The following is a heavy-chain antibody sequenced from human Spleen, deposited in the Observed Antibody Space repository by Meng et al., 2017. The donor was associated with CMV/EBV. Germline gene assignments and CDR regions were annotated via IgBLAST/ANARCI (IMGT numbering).Heavy chain of an antibody. J-gene: IGHJ4*02. D-gene: IGHD2-2*02. CDR1: GFTFSDYG. CDR3: ARDSGYTSTWLDF. V-gene: IGHV3-21*01. Sequence: GESLKISCAASGFTFSDYGIHWVRQAPGKGLEWVSSLSSSGRFIYYGDSMKGRIAISRDSATNSLFLQMNSLRVEDTAVYYCARDSGYTSTWLDFWGQGTLVTVSS. CDR2: LSSSGRFI.